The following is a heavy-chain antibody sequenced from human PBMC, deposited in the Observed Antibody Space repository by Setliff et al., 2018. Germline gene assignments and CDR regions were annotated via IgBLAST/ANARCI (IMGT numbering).Heavy chain of an antibody. J-gene: IGHJ6*02. V-gene: IGHV3-74*01. CDR3: ARDRVYYGMDV. CDR2: INSDGSTT. D-gene: IGHD3-10*01. CDR1: GFTFSSYW. Sequence: GGSLRLSCAASGFTFSSYWMHWVRQAPGRGLVWVSRINSDGSTTNYADSVKGRFTISRDNAKNTLYLQMNSLRAEDTAVYYCARDRVYYGMDVWGQGTTVTVSS.